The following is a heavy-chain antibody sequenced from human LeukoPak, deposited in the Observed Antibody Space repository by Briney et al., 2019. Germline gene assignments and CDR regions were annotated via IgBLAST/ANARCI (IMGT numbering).Heavy chain of an antibody. J-gene: IGHJ4*02. CDR1: GITFDDYA. Sequence: PGGSLRLSCAVSGITFDDYAFHWVRQVPGRGLEWVSLISWDGSSSYLADSVKGRFTTSRDNSKNSLYLQMNNLRPEDTGFYFCAKDARGTYRLGYFDYWGQGTLVTVSS. D-gene: IGHD3-16*01. CDR2: ISWDGSSS. V-gene: IGHV3-43D*03. CDR3: AKDARGTYRLGYFDY.